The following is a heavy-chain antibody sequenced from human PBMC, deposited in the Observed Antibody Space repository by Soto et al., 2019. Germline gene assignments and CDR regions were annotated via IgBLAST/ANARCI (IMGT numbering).Heavy chain of an antibody. CDR2: MNPNNGAT. J-gene: IGHJ4*02. V-gene: IGHV1-8*01. Sequence: QVQLVQSGAEVKKPGASVKVSCKPSGYTFTSYDINWVRQATGQGPEWMGWMNPNNGATGYAQKFQGRVTMTRDTSMTTAYMELSSLRSDDTAVYYCARGYGSYFDYWGQGSLVTVAS. D-gene: IGHD3-10*01. CDR3: ARGYGSYFDY. CDR1: GYTFTSYD.